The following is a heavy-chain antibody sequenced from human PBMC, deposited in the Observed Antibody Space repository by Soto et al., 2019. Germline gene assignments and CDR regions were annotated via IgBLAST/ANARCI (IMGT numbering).Heavy chain of an antibody. J-gene: IGHJ6*02. Sequence: QGQLVQSGTEVKKPGASVKVSCKTSGYTFINYGVSWVRQAPGQGLEWMGWVSGYNAKPIYAQRVQGRVTLTTDTSTSTVYMELRSLTSDDTAVYFCVRDCVVSQTTVTTGFCYLHYGMDVWGQGTTVIVSS. CDR3: VRDCVVSQTTVTTGFCYLHYGMDV. CDR1: GYTFINYG. CDR2: VSGYNAKP. V-gene: IGHV1-18*01. D-gene: IGHD4-17*01.